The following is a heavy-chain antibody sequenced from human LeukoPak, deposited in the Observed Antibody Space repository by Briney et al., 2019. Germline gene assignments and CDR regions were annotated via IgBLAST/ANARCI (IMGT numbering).Heavy chain of an antibody. V-gene: IGHV3-30*02. CDR2: IRYDGSNK. J-gene: IGHJ5*02. Sequence: PGGSLRLSCAASGFTFSSYGMHWVRQAPGKGLEWVAFIRYDGSNKYYADSVKGRFTISRDNSKNTLYLQMNSLRAEDTAVYYCAKPAPLTIFGVAHPFDPWGQGTLVTVSS. CDR3: AKPAPLTIFGVAHPFDP. D-gene: IGHD3-3*01. CDR1: GFTFSSYG.